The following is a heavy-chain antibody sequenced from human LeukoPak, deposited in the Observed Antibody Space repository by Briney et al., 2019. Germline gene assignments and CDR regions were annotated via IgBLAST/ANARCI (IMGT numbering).Heavy chain of an antibody. J-gene: IGHJ6*03. V-gene: IGHV4-4*07. CDR3: ARLSITMVRGYYYYYMDV. D-gene: IGHD3-10*01. CDR2: IYTSGST. Sequence: SETLSLTCTVSGGSISSCYWSWIRQPAGKGLEWIGRIYTSGSTNYNPSLKSRVTMSVDTSKNQFSLKLSSVTAADTAVYYCARLSITMVRGYYYYYMDVWGKGTTVTVSS. CDR1: GGSISSCY.